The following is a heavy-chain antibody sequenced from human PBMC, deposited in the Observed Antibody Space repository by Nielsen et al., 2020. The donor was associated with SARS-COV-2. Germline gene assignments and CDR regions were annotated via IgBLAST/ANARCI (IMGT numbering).Heavy chain of an antibody. J-gene: IGHJ6*02. D-gene: IGHD6-13*01. Sequence: GESLKISCAASGFTFSHYAMQWVRQAPGKGLEWVAVIWYDGSNQYYGDSVKGRFTITRDDSKNTLYLQMNSLRVEDTAVYYCARAAGRLEGYYGMDVWGQGTTVTVSS. CDR2: IWYDGSNQ. CDR3: ARAAGRLEGYYGMDV. V-gene: IGHV3-33*01. CDR1: GFTFSHYA.